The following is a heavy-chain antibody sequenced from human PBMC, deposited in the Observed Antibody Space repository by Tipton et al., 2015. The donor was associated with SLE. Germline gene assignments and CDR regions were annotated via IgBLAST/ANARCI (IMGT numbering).Heavy chain of an antibody. V-gene: IGHV4-30-4*01. CDR2: IYYSGST. Sequence: TLSLTCTVSGGSISSGDYYWSWIRQPPGKGLEWIGYIYYSGSTNYNPSLKSRVTISIDTSKNQFSLQLNSVTPEDTAVYYCARVVQGIEGYFDLWGRGTLVTVSS. CDR1: GGSISSGDYY. D-gene: IGHD6-13*01. J-gene: IGHJ2*01. CDR3: ARVVQGIEGYFDL.